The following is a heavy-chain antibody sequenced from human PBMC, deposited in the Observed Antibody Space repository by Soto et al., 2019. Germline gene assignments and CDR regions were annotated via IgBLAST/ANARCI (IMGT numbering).Heavy chain of an antibody. CDR3: ARGNHRWLQLWYFDL. CDR1: GGTFSNYP. Sequence: QVQLVQSGAEVKKPGSSVKVSCNASGGTFSNYPISWVRQAPGQGLEWMGGIIPIFGTVNYAQKFQGRVTITAEDTTSTAYMELSSLRSEDTAVYYCARGNHRWLQLWYFDLWGRGTLVTVSS. V-gene: IGHV1-69*12. D-gene: IGHD5-12*01. J-gene: IGHJ2*01. CDR2: IIPIFGTV.